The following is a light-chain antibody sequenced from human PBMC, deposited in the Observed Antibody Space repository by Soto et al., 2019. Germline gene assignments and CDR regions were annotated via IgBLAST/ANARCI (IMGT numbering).Light chain of an antibody. CDR3: QKYGSSPPWT. Sequence: EIVLTQSPGTLSLSPGERATLSCRASQSVSSDYLAWYQQKPGQAPRLLIYGASSRATGIPDRFSGSGSGTDFTLTISRLEPEDSAVYYCQKYGSSPPWTFGQGTKVDIK. CDR1: QSVSSDY. CDR2: GAS. J-gene: IGKJ1*01. V-gene: IGKV3-20*01.